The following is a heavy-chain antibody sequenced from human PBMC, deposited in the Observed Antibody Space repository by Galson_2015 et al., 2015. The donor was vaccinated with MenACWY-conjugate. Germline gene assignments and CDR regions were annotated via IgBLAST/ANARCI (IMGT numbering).Heavy chain of an antibody. D-gene: IGHD3-22*01. CDR3: ARDPPHYYDNNYDMDV. V-gene: IGHV3-7*03. CDR2: INQDGSVK. J-gene: IGHJ6*02. Sequence: SLRIAGAASGFTFSNYRMTWGRQAPGKGLEWVANINQDGSVKNYVDSVKGRFTISRDNAENSLRLQMDSLRAEDTAVYYCARDPPHYYDNNYDMDVWGQGTTVTVSS. CDR1: GFTFSNYR.